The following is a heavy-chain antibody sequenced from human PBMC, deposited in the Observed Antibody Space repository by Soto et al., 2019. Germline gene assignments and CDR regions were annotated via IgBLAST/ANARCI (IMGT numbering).Heavy chain of an antibody. V-gene: IGHV3-74*01. Sequence: GGSLRLSCAASGFTFSSYWMHWVRQAPGKGLVWVSRINRDGSSTNYADSARGRVTISRDNAKNTLYLQVNGLRAEDTAVYYCGKGRSYYYYYGVDVWGQGTTGTVSS. CDR1: GFTFSSYW. CDR2: INRDGSST. CDR3: GKGRSYYYYYGVDV. D-gene: IGHD1-26*01. J-gene: IGHJ6*02.